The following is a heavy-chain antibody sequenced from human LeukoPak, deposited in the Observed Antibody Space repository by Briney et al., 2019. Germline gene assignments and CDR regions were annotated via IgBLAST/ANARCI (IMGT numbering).Heavy chain of an antibody. D-gene: IGHD3-10*02. J-gene: IGHJ1*01. CDR2: INPSGGST. CDR3: ARGVFGELEKLMFQH. V-gene: IGHV1-46*01. Sequence: ASVKVSCKASGYTFTSYYIHWVRQAAGQGLEWRGIINPSGGSTSYPQKFQDRVTMTRDTSTITVYMELSSLKSDDTAIYYCARGVFGELEKLMFQHWGQGTLVTVSS. CDR1: GYTFTSYY.